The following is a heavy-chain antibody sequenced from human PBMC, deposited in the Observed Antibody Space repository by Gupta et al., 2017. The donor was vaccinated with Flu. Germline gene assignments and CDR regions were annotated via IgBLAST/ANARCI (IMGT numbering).Heavy chain of an antibody. CDR3: ARGQIVVAKGGPNDAFDI. V-gene: IGHV4-34*01. J-gene: IGHJ3*02. CDR2: INHSGST. Sequence: QVQLQQWGAGLLKPSETLSLTFAVYGGSFSGYYWSWIRQPPGKGLEWIGEINHSGSTNYNPSLKSRVTISVDTSKNQFSLKLSSVTAADTAVYYCARGQIVVAKGGPNDAFDIWGQGTMVTVSS. D-gene: IGHD2-21*01. CDR1: GGSFSGYY.